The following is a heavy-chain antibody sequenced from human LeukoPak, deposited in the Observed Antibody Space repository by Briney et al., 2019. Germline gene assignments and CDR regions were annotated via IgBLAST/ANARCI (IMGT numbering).Heavy chain of an antibody. J-gene: IGHJ2*01. D-gene: IGHD3-10*01. CDR3: ARDSHGSWYFDL. CDR1: GFTFSSYS. CDR2: ISSSSSYI. V-gene: IGHV3-21*01. Sequence: PGGSLRPSCAASGFTFSSYSMNWVRQAPGKGLEWVSSISSSSSYIYYADSVKGRFTISRDNAKNSLYLQMNSLRAEDTAVYYCARDSHGSWYFDLWGRGTLVTVSS.